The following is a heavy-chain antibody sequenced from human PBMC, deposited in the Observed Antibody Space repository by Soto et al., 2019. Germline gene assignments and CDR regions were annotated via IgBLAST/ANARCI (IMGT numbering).Heavy chain of an antibody. CDR3: ARDRRDGYNTFDY. CDR2: INPSGGST. D-gene: IGHD5-12*01. Sequence: ASVKVSCKASGYTFTSYEMYWVRQAPGQGLEWMGIINPSGGSTTYAQKYQGRVTMTRDTSTSTVYMELSSLRSEDTAVYYCARDRRDGYNTFDYWGQGTLVTVSS. J-gene: IGHJ4*02. CDR1: GYTFTSYE. V-gene: IGHV1-46*01.